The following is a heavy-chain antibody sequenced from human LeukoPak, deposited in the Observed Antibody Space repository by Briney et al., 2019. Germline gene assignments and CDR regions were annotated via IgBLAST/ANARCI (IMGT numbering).Heavy chain of an antibody. D-gene: IGHD3-10*01. CDR1: GFTFSTYA. V-gene: IGHV3-23*01. Sequence: GGSLTISCAASGFTFSTYAMSWVRQAPGEGLEWVSAISAGGGTTYYADSVKGRFTISRDKSTSTLFLQMHSLRVEDTALYYCAKDRDGGSNTRAKGFDYWGQGTPVTVSS. CDR2: ISAGGGTT. CDR3: AKDRDGGSNTRAKGFDY. J-gene: IGHJ4*02.